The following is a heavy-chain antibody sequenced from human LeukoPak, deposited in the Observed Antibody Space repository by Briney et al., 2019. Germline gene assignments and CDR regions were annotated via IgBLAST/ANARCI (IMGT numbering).Heavy chain of an antibody. D-gene: IGHD2-15*01. J-gene: IGHJ5*02. Sequence: PGGSLRLSCAASGFTFSSYAMSWVRQAPGKGLEWVSAISGSGGSTYYADSVKGRFTISRDNSKNTLYLQMNSLRAEDTAVYYCAKVSVVVVAAKGYWFDPWGQGTLVTVSS. CDR1: GFTFSSYA. CDR2: ISGSGGST. CDR3: AKVSVVVVAAKGYWFDP. V-gene: IGHV3-23*01.